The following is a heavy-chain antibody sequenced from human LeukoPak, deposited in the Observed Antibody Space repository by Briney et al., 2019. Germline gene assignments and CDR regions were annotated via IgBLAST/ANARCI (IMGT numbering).Heavy chain of an antibody. CDR2: INPSGGST. J-gene: IGHJ3*02. CDR1: GYTFTNYG. Sequence: ASVKVSCKASGYTFTNYGINWARLAPGQGLEWMGIINPSGGSTSYAQKFQGRVTMTRDTSTSTVYMELSSLRSEDTAVYYCARVYCTNGVCYDAFDIWGQGTMVTVSS. CDR3: ARVYCTNGVCYDAFDI. V-gene: IGHV1-46*01. D-gene: IGHD2-8*01.